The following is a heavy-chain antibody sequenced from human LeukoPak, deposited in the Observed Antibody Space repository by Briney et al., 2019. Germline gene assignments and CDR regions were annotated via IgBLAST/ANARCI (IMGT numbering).Heavy chain of an antibody. CDR1: GFTFSSYG. CDR2: ISYDGSNK. CDR3: ARGGGDY. D-gene: IGHD2-15*01. J-gene: IGHJ4*02. V-gene: IGHV3-30*03. Sequence: GRSLRLSCAASGFTFSSYGMHWVRQAPGKGLEWVAVISYDGSNKYYADSVKGRFTISRDNPKNTLYLQMNSLRAEDTAVYYCARGGGDYWGQGTLVTVSS.